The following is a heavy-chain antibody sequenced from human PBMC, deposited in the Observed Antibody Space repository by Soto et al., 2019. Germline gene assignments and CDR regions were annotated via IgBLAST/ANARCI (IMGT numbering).Heavy chain of an antibody. V-gene: IGHV3-74*01. J-gene: IGHJ6*02. CDR1: AFTFSSYW. CDR3: ARRDEHAYYDGMDA. CDR2: INSDGSIT. Sequence: EVQLVESGGGLVQPGGSLRLSCAASAFTFSSYWMNWVRQAPGKGPVWVSRINSDGSITGYADSVKGRFTISRDNAKNALYRQMSSLSAEDTAVYYCARRDEHAYYDGMDAWGQGTTVTGSS. D-gene: IGHD2-21*01.